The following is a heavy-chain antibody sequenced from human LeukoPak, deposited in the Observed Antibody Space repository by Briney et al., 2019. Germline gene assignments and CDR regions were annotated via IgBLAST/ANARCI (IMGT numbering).Heavy chain of an antibody. Sequence: GASVKVSCKASGYTFTDYYMHWVRQAPGQGLEWMGWLNPNSGGTGYAQKFQGRVTMTRDTSINIAYMELSRLRSDDTAVYYCARAYGSGSYGLSYWGQGTLVIVSS. J-gene: IGHJ4*02. D-gene: IGHD3-10*01. CDR2: LNPNSGGT. CDR1: GYTFTDYY. CDR3: ARAYGSGSYGLSY. V-gene: IGHV1-2*02.